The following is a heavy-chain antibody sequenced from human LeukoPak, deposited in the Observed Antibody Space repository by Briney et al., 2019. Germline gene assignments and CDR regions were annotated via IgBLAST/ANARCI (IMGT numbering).Heavy chain of an antibody. D-gene: IGHD3-9*01. CDR3: ARADTSDILTGYSDY. CDR2: ISSSGSTI. Sequence: GGSLRLSCAASGFTFSDYYMSWIRQAPGKGLEWVSYISSSGSTIYYADSVKGRFTISRDNAKNSLYLQMNRLRAEDTAVYFCARADTSDILTGYSDYWGQGTLVTVSS. V-gene: IGHV3-11*04. CDR1: GFTFSDYY. J-gene: IGHJ4*02.